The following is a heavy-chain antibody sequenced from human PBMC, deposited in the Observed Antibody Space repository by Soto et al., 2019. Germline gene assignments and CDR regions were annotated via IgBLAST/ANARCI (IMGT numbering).Heavy chain of an antibody. CDR3: ARDRGVAPPVAGNTHYYYYMDV. CDR2: ISAYNGNT. CDR1: GYSFTNYG. V-gene: IGHV1-18*01. D-gene: IGHD6-19*01. J-gene: IGHJ6*03. Sequence: QDQLVQSGVEVKKPGASVKVSCKASGYSFTNYGITWVRQAPGQGFEWMGWISAYNGNTNYAQKFPGRVTLTTDASTSTAYLELVSLSSDDTAVYYCARDRGVAPPVAGNTHYYYYMDVWGKGTTVTVSS.